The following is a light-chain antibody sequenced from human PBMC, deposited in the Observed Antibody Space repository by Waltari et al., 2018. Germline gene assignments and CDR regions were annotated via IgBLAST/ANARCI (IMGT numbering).Light chain of an antibody. Sequence: SYELTQPPSVSVSPGQTASITCAGDKAGNKYASWYQQKPGQSPVLVIYQDKKRPSWIPERFSASNSGNTATLTISGTQAMDEADYYCQAWDTSTYVFGTGTKVTVL. CDR1: KAGNKY. CDR2: QDK. J-gene: IGLJ1*01. CDR3: QAWDTSTYV. V-gene: IGLV3-1*01.